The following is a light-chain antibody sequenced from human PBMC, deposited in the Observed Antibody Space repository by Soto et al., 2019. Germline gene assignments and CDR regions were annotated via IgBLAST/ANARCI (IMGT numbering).Light chain of an antibody. CDR2: MNN. CDR3: AAGDDSLSALI. Sequence: QSVLTQPPSTSGTPGQRVTISCSGSSSNIGSNYVYWYQQLPGTAPKLLISMNNQRPSGVPERFSGSKSGTSASLAISGRRSEDEADYHCAAGDDSLSALIFGGGTKLTVL. CDR1: SSNIGSNY. V-gene: IGLV1-47*01. J-gene: IGLJ2*01.